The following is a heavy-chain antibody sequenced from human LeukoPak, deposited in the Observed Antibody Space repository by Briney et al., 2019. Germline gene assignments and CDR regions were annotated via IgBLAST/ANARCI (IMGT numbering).Heavy chain of an antibody. D-gene: IGHD1-26*01. J-gene: IGHJ4*02. Sequence: ASVKVTCKATGYPFTTYYLHWVRQAHGQGLEWMGFINPSGGSTSYAQNFQGRVTMTRDTSTSSVYMELTSLRSEDAAVYYCARNVGSGLDYWGQGTLLTVSS. CDR1: GYPFTTYY. CDR3: ARNVGSGLDY. CDR2: INPSGGST. V-gene: IGHV1-46*01.